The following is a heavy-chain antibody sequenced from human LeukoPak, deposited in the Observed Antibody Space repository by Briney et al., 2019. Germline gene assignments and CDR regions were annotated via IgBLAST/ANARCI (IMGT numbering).Heavy chain of an antibody. CDR1: GFTFSSYA. J-gene: IGHJ4*02. CDR3: ASLLSSGWGPAYDY. V-gene: IGHV3-21*04. CDR2: SSSSGTYV. Sequence: GGSLRLSCAASGFTFSSYAMSWVRQAPGKGLEWVSSSSSSGTYVYYADSGKGRCTISRDNAKNSLYLQMNSLRSEDTAVYYCASLLSSGWGPAYDYWGQGTLVTVSS. D-gene: IGHD6-19*01.